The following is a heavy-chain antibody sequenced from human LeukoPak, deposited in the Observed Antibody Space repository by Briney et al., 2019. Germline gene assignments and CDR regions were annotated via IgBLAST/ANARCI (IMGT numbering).Heavy chain of an antibody. D-gene: IGHD2-2*01. CDR2: ISSSSSTI. CDR3: ARDEIVVVPAQKYYMDV. J-gene: IGHJ6*03. Sequence: GGSLRLSCAASGFTFSSYSMNWVRQARGKGREWVSYISSSSSTIYYADSVKGRFTISRDNAKNSLYLQMNSLRAEDTAVYYCARDEIVVVPAQKYYMDVWGKGTTVTVSS. CDR1: GFTFSSYS. V-gene: IGHV3-48*01.